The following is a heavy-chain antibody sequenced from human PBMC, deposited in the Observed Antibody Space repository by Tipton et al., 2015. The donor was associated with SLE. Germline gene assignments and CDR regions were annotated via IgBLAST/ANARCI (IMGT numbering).Heavy chain of an antibody. D-gene: IGHD5-18*01. Sequence: QVQLVQSEAEVKKPGASVKVSCKASGYTFTGYYMHWVRQTPGQGLEGMGWINPNSGGTNYAQKFQGRVTMTRDTSISTAYMELSRLRSDDTAVYYCARAAKDTAMATNSCYYWGQATLVTVSS. CDR1: GYTFTGYY. V-gene: IGHV1-2*02. CDR3: ARAAKDTAMATNSCYY. CDR2: INPNSGGT. J-gene: IGHJ4*02.